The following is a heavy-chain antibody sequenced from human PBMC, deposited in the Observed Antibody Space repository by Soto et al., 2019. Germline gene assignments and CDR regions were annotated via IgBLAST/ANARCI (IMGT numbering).Heavy chain of an antibody. CDR3: ATFITMVRGHYYYYYMDV. J-gene: IGHJ6*03. Sequence: SETLSLTCTVSGGSISSYYWSWIRQPPGKGLEWIGYIYYTGSTNYNPSLKSRVTISVDTSKNQFSLKLSSVTAADTAVFYCATFITMVRGHYYYYYMDVWGKGTTVTVSS. D-gene: IGHD3-10*01. CDR1: GGSISSYY. V-gene: IGHV4-59*08. CDR2: IYYTGST.